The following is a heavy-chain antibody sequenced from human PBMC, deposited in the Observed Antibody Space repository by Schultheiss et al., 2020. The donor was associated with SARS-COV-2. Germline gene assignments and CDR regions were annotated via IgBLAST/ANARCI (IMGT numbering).Heavy chain of an antibody. CDR2: IRSKANSYAT. J-gene: IGHJ4*02. Sequence: GGSLRLSCAASGFTFSGSAMHWVRQASGKGLEWVGRIRSKANSYATAYAASVKGRFTISRDDSKNTAYLQMNSLKTEDTAVYYCARTVGYCSSTSCYPPDYWGQGTLVTVSS. CDR1: GFTFSGSA. D-gene: IGHD2-2*01. V-gene: IGHV3-73*01. CDR3: ARTVGYCSSTSCYPPDY.